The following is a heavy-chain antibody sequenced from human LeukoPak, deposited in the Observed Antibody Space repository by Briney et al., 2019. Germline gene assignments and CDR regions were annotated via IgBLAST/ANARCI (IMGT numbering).Heavy chain of an antibody. Sequence: GGSLRLSCAASGFTFSSYSIHWVRQAPGKGLEWVSSISSSGTYIHYADSVKGRFTISRDNAKNSLYLQMNSLRAEDTAVYYCARDRWGLLGGDSWGQGTLVTVSS. CDR1: GFTFSSYS. D-gene: IGHD1-26*01. J-gene: IGHJ4*02. CDR3: ARDRWGLLGGDS. CDR2: ISSSGTYI. V-gene: IGHV3-21*01.